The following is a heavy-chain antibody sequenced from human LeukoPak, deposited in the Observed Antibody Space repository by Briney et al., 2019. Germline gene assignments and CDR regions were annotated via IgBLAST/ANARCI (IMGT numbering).Heavy chain of an antibody. CDR3: ARGLIVVVPAAMHYYYYGMHV. V-gene: IGHV4-61*01. CDR2: IYYSGST. J-gene: IGHJ6*04. Sequence: PSETPCLTPTVSRGSVSSGSYYWSWIRQPPGKGLEWIGYIYYSGSTNYNPSLKSRVTISVDTHKHQFSLQLRSVTAADTAVYYCARGLIVVVPAAMHYYYYGMHVGPKGTTVSVPT. CDR1: RGSVSSGSYY. D-gene: IGHD2-2*01.